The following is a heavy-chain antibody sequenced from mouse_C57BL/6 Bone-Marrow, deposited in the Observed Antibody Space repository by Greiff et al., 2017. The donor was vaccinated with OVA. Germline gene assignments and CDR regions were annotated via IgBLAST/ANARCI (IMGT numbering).Heavy chain of an antibody. CDR2: IYPRSGNT. CDR3: ARGVAEDY. V-gene: IGHV1-81*01. Sequence: VQLQQSGAELARPGASVKLSCKASGYTFTSYGISWVKQRTGQGLEWIGEIYPRSGNTYYNEKLKGQATLTADKSSSTAYMELRRLTSEDSAVYFCARGVAEDYRGQGTTLTVSS. D-gene: IGHD1-1*01. CDR1: GYTFTSYG. J-gene: IGHJ2*01.